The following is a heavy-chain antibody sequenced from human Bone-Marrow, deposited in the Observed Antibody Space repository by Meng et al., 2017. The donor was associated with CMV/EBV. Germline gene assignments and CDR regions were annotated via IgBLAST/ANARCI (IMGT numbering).Heavy chain of an antibody. CDR3: ARTYLLRFLEWSLFLGY. Sequence: VSVKVSCKASGYTFTSYDINWVRQATGQGLEWMGWMNPNSGNTGYAQKFQGRVTMTRNTSISTAYMELSSLRSEDTAVYYCARTYLLRFLEWSLFLGYWGQGTLVTVSS. CDR1: GYTFTSYD. D-gene: IGHD3-3*01. V-gene: IGHV1-8*01. J-gene: IGHJ4*02. CDR2: MNPNSGNT.